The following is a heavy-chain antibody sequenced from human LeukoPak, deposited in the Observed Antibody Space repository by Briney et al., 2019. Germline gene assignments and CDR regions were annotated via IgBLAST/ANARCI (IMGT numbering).Heavy chain of an antibody. CDR2: ISGSGGST. CDR1: GFTFSDYY. Sequence: GGSLRLSCAASGFTFSDYYMSWIRQAPGKGLEWVSAISGSGGSTYYADSVKGRFTISRDNSKNTLYLQMNSLRAEDTAVYYCANDLPEEGGYFDYWGQGTLVTVSS. J-gene: IGHJ4*02. CDR3: ANDLPEEGGYFDY. D-gene: IGHD3-16*01. V-gene: IGHV3-23*01.